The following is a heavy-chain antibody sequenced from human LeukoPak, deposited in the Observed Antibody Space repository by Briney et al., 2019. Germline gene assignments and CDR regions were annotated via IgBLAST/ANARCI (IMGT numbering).Heavy chain of an antibody. CDR1: GYTFTNYG. D-gene: IGHD3-10*01. V-gene: IGHV1-18*01. CDR3: ARVEAPYGSGSYYEYYYYGMDV. Sequence: GASVKVSCKSSGYTFTNYGISWVRQAPGQGLEWMGWISAYNGNTNYAQKIQGRVTMTTDTSTNTAYMELRSLRSDDTAVYYCARVEAPYGSGSYYEYYYYGMDVWGQGTTVTVSS. J-gene: IGHJ6*02. CDR2: ISAYNGNT.